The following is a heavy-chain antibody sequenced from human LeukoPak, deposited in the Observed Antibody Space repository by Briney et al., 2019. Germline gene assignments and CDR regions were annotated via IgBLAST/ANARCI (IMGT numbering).Heavy chain of an antibody. CDR2: ISYDGSNK. J-gene: IGHJ4*02. V-gene: IGHV3-30*18. CDR1: GFTFSDYY. CDR3: AKEGDGYNPAFDY. D-gene: IGHD5-24*01. Sequence: PGGSLRLSCAASGFTFSDYYMSWIRQAPGKGLEWVAVISYDGSNKYYADSVKGRFTISRDNSKNTLYLQMNSLRAEDTAVYYCAKEGDGYNPAFDYWGQGTLVTVSS.